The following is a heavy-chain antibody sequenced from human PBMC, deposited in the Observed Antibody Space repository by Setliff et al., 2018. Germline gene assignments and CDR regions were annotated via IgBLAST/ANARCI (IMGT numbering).Heavy chain of an antibody. V-gene: IGHV1-2*02. CDR1: GYSFTKYF. CDR2: INPNNGDT. D-gene: IGHD5-12*01. J-gene: IGHJ4*02. CDR3: ARQPMDTIMVTFDY. Sequence: ASVKVSCKTSGYSFTKYFLHWVRQAPGQGLEWMGWINPNNGDTKSAQKFQGRLTMTRDTSISTAYMELSSLRSDDTAVYYCARQPMDTIMVTFDYWGQGILVTVSS.